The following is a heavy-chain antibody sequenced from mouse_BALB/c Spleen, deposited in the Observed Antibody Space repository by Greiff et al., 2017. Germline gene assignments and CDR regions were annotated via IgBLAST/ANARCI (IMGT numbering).Heavy chain of an antibody. D-gene: IGHD1-1*01. CDR1: GFSLTSYG. CDR2: IWAGGST. CDR3: ARDLLYAMDY. J-gene: IGHJ4*01. V-gene: IGHV2-9*02. Sequence: VKLQESGPGLVAPSQSLSITCTVSGFSLTSYGVHWVRQPPGKGLEWLGVIWAGGSTNYNSALMSRLSISKDNSKSQVFLKMNSLQTDDTAMYYCARDLLYAMDYWGQGTSVTVSS.